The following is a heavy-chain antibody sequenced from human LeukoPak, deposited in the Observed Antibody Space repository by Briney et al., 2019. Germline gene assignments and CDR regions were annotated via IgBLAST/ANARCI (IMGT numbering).Heavy chain of an antibody. CDR2: INPNSGGT. CDR1: GYTFTGYY. D-gene: IGHD3-3*01. CDR3: ARDLNSRYYDFWSGYYTREAYYYYYYMDV. Sequence: ASVKVSCKASGYTFTGYYMHWVRQAPGQGLEWMGWINPNSGGTNYAQKVQGRVTMTRDTSISTAYMELSRLRSDDTAVYYCARDLNSRYYDFWSGYYTREAYYYYYYMDVWGKGTTVTVSS. V-gene: IGHV1-2*02. J-gene: IGHJ6*03.